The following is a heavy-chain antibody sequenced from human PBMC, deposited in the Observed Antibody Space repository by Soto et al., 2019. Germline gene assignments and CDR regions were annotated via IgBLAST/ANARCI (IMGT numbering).Heavy chain of an antibody. V-gene: IGHV3-72*01. CDR3: ASLGGYEQSSYYNYYMDV. Sequence: GALILSCSGTGITFIDHYMDWVRQAPGKGLEWVGRSRNKANSYTTEYAASVKGRFTISRDDSKNSLYLQMNSLKTEDTAVYYCASLGGYEQSSYYNYYMDVWGKGTTVTVSS. CDR1: GITFIDHY. CDR2: SRNKANSYTT. D-gene: IGHD5-12*01. J-gene: IGHJ6*03.